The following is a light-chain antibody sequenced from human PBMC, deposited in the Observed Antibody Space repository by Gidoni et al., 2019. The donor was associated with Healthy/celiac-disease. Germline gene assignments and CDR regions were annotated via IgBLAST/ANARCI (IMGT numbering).Light chain of an antibody. Sequence: EIVLTQSPGTLSLSPGERATLSCRASQSVSSSYLAWYQQKPGQAPRLLIYGASSRATGIPDRFRCSGSGTDFTLTISSLEPEDFAVYYCQQYGSSPTFGQGTKVEIK. J-gene: IGKJ1*01. CDR2: GAS. V-gene: IGKV3-20*01. CDR3: QQYGSSPT. CDR1: QSVSSSY.